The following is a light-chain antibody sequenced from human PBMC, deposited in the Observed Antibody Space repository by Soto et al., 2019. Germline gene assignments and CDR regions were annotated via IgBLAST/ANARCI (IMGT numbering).Light chain of an antibody. J-gene: IGKJ1*01. CDR3: QQYNNWHTWT. Sequence: EIVMTQSPATLSVSPGERATLSCRASQSVSSNLAWYQQKPGQAPRLLIYGASTRATGIPARFSGSGSGTEFTLTISSLQSEDFAVYYCQQYNNWHTWTXGQGTTV. CDR2: GAS. CDR1: QSVSSN. V-gene: IGKV3-15*01.